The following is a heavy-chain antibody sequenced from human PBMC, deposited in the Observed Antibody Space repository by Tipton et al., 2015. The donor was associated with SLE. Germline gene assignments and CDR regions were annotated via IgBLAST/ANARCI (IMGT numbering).Heavy chain of an antibody. Sequence: TLSLTCTVSGDSIISGAYYWSWVRQHPGRGLEWLAYIFYSGSTYYNPSLKSRLNISVDRSNNQLSLKLTSVTAADTAVYYCARVGAASGARYFDPWGQGMLVTVSS. CDR1: GDSIISGAYY. J-gene: IGHJ5*02. CDR2: IFYSGST. V-gene: IGHV4-31*03. D-gene: IGHD3-16*01. CDR3: ARVGAASGARYFDP.